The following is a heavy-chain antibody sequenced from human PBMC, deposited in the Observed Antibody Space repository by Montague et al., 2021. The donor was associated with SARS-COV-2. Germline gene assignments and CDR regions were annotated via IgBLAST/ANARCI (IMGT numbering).Heavy chain of an antibody. Sequence: TLSLTCTVSGYSISSGCYYWRWIRQPAGKLLELIGRIHTSGRNNYNPHYNTPVTISVDTSKNQFSLKLSSVTGADTAAYYCANENWECVATNWFYPWGQGTLVTISS. V-gene: IGHV4-61*02. D-gene: IGHD1-26*01. CDR1: GYSISSGCYY. CDR2: IHTSGRN. J-gene: IGHJ5*02. CDR3: ANENWECVATNWFYP.